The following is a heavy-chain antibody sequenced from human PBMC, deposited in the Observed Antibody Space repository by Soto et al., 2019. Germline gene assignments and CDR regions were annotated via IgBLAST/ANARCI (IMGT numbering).Heavy chain of an antibody. CDR3: ARGRGVVIPAGTPDAFDV. CDR2: ISAFNDYT. Sequence: GASVKVSCKASGYTFNKYGFNWVRQAPGQGLEWMGRISAFNDYTNLAQKFQGRITLTTDASTNTAYMELQILSSDDTAMYYCARGRGVVIPAGTPDAFDVWGQGKMVPVSS. D-gene: IGHD6-13*01. CDR1: GYTFNKYG. J-gene: IGHJ3*01. V-gene: IGHV1-18*01.